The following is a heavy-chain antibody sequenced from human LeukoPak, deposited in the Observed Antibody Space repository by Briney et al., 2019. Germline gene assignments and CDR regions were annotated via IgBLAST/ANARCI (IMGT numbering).Heavy chain of an antibody. D-gene: IGHD2-2*02. Sequence: GGSLRLSCAASGFTFSSYAMSWVRQAPGKGLEWVSAISGSGGSTYYADSVKGRFTISRDNSKNTLYLQMNSLRAEDTAVYYRAKWGKYCSSTSCYTYFDYWGQGTLVTVSS. V-gene: IGHV3-23*01. CDR3: AKWGKYCSSTSCYTYFDY. CDR1: GFTFSSYA. J-gene: IGHJ4*02. CDR2: ISGSGGST.